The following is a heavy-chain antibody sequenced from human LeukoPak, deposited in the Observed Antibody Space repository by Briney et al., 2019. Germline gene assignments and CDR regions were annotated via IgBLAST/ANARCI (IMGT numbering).Heavy chain of an antibody. CDR1: GGTFSSYA. CDR2: IIPNFGTA. CDR3: ASAYCSGGSCYYFDY. V-gene: IGHV1-69*13. D-gene: IGHD2-15*01. Sequence: ASVKVSCKASGGTFSSYAISWVRQAPGQGLEWMGGIIPNFGTANYAQKFQGRVTINADESTSTAYMELSSLRSEGTAVYYCASAYCSGGSCYYFDYWGQGTLVTVSS. J-gene: IGHJ4*02.